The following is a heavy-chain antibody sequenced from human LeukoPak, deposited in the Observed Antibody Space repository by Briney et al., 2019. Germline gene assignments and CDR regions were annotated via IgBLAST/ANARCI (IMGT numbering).Heavy chain of an antibody. CDR2: IYSSGST. CDR1: GGSINNYY. V-gene: IGHV4-59*12. D-gene: IGHD6-13*01. CDR3: ASNSSPYWYFDL. J-gene: IGHJ2*01. Sequence: PSETLSLTCTVSGGSINNYYWTWIRQPPGKGLEWIGNIYSSGSTNYNPSLKSRVTISVDTSKNQFSLKLSSVTAADTAVYYCASNSSPYWYFDLWGRGTLVTVSS.